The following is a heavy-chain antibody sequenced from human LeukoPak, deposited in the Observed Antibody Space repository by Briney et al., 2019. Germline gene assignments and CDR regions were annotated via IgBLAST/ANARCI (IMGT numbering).Heavy chain of an antibody. CDR1: GFTFSSYS. D-gene: IGHD2-2*02. CDR3: ARYCSSTSCYTRDYYYYYYMDV. Sequence: GGSLRLSCAASGFTFSSYSMNWVRQAPGKGLEWVSSISSSSSYIYYADSVKGRFTISRDNAKNSLYLQMNSLRAEDTAVYYCARYCSSTSCYTRDYYYYYYMDVWGKGTTVTVSS. J-gene: IGHJ6*03. V-gene: IGHV3-21*01. CDR2: ISSSSSYI.